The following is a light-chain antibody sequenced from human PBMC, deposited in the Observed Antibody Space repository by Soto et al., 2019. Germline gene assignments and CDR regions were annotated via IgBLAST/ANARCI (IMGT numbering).Light chain of an antibody. CDR3: KQYYETRRT. CDR2: GTS. J-gene: IGKJ1*01. CDR1: QTILKSSNNKDS. V-gene: IGKV4-1*01. Sequence: DIVMTQSPDSLAVSLGERATINCKSSQTILKSSNNKDSLAWYQQKAGQPPKSLIHGTSTRDFGVPDRFNGSGSGTAFTLTISSLQAEDVDVYYCKQYYETRRTFGQGTKVDLK.